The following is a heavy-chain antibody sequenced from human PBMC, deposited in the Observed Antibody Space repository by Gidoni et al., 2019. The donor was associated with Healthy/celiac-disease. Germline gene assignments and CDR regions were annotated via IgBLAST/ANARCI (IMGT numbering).Heavy chain of an antibody. CDR2: ISYDGSNK. CDR3: AKDRLPRRRAAIDY. CDR1: GVTLSSYG. V-gene: IGHV3-30*18. J-gene: IGHJ4*02. Sequence: QVQLVESGGGVVQPGRSLRLSCAASGVTLSSYGMHWVRQAPGKGLEWVAVISYDGSNKYYADSVKGRFTISRDNSKNTLYLQMNSLRAEDTAVYYCAKDRLPRRRAAIDYWGQGTLVTVSS. D-gene: IGHD6-13*01.